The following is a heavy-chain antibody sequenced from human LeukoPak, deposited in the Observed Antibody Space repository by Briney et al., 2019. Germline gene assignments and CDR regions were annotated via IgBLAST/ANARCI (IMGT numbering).Heavy chain of an antibody. CDR2: ISGGGGTI. V-gene: IGHV3-23*01. Sequence: GGSLRLSCAASGFTFSSYPMSWVRQAPGKGLQWVSAISGGGGTIYYGASVKGRFTISRDNSKSTVYLQMNSLRADDTAIYYCAARPLMPPRFDFWGQGTLVTVSS. J-gene: IGHJ4*02. D-gene: IGHD2-2*01. CDR3: AARPLMPPRFDF. CDR1: GFTFSSYP.